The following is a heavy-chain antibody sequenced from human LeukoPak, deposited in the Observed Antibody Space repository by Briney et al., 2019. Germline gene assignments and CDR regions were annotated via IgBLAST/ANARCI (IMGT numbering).Heavy chain of an antibody. CDR2: IIPIFGTA. Sequence: SVKVSCKASGGTFSSYAISWVRQAPGQGLEWMGGIIPIFGTANYAQKFQGRVTITADESTSTAYMELSSLRSEDTAVYYCAREVYDYVWGSYRYLDYWGQGTLVTVSS. D-gene: IGHD3-16*02. CDR3: AREVYDYVWGSYRYLDY. V-gene: IGHV1-69*13. CDR1: GGTFSSYA. J-gene: IGHJ4*02.